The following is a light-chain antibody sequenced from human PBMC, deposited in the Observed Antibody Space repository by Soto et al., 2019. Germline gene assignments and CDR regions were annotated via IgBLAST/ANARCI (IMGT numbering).Light chain of an antibody. CDR2: GNT. V-gene: IGLV1-40*01. CDR3: QSYDSSLRGRYV. CDR1: SSNIGAGYD. J-gene: IGLJ1*01. Sequence: QSVLTQPPSVSGAPGQTVTISCTGTSSNIGAGYDVHWYQQLPGTAPKLLIYGNTKRPSGVPDRISGSKSGTSASLAVTGLQAEDEADYYCQSYDSSLRGRYVFGTGTKLTVL.